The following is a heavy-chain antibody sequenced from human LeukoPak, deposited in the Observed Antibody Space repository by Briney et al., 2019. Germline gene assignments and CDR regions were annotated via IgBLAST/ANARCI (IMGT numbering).Heavy chain of an antibody. CDR3: VRGVNPYWYFDL. D-gene: IGHD3-10*01. V-gene: IGHV5-51*01. CDR1: GHIFNNYW. J-gene: IGHJ2*01. CDR2: IYPTDSDT. Sequence: GESLKISRRGSGHIFNNYWIGWVRQVPGKRLEWLGIIYPTDSDTRYSPSFQGQVTISADKSITTAYLHWTSLKASDTALYYCVRGVNPYWYFDLWGRGTLVTVSS.